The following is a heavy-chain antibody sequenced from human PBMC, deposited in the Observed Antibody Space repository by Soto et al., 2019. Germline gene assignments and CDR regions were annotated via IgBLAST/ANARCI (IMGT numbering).Heavy chain of an antibody. V-gene: IGHV3-21*01. J-gene: IGHJ6*03. CDR2: ISSSSSYI. CDR3: ARDGIVVVAAAYYYYYMDV. Sequence: GGSLRLSCAASGFTFSSYSMNLVRQAPGKGLEWVSSISSSSSYIYYADSVKGRFTISRDNAKNSLYLQMNSLRAEDTAVYYCARDGIVVVAAAYYYYYMDVWGKGTTVTVSS. CDR1: GFTFSSYS. D-gene: IGHD2-15*01.